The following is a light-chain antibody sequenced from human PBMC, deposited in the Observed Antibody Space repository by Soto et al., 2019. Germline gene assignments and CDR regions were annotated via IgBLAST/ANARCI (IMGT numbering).Light chain of an antibody. J-gene: IGLJ1*01. Sequence: QSALTQPASVSGSPGQSITISCTGTSRDVGGYNYVSWYQHYPDKAPKLIICDVTSRPSGVSDRFSGSKSGNTASLTISGLEPEDEAHYYCSSFTLSTYVFGSGTKVTVL. CDR2: DVT. CDR3: SSFTLSTYV. V-gene: IGLV2-14*01. CDR1: SRDVGGYNY.